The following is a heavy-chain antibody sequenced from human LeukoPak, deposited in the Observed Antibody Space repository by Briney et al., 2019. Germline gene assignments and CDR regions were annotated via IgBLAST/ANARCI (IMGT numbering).Heavy chain of an antibody. CDR3: ARENPYGSGSPNLDY. Sequence: GGSLRLSCAASGFTFSSYAMSWVRQAPGKGLEWVSAISGSGGSTYSADSVKGRFTISRDNAKNSLYLQMNSLRAEDTAVYYCARENPYGSGSPNLDYWGQGTLVTVSS. J-gene: IGHJ4*02. CDR2: ISGSGGST. D-gene: IGHD3-10*01. CDR1: GFTFSSYA. V-gene: IGHV3-23*01.